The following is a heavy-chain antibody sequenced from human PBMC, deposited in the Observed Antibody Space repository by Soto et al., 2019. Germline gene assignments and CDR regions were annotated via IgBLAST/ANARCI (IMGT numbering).Heavy chain of an antibody. CDR3: AREEGRGTTRFDP. V-gene: IGHV3-21*01. CDR1: GFTFSSYS. Sequence: EVQLVESGGGLVKPGGSLRLSCAASGFTFSSYSMNWVRQAPGKGLEWVSSISSSSSYIYYADLVKGRFTISRDNAKNSLYLQMNSLRAEDTAVYYCAREEGRGTTRFDPWGQGTLVTVSS. CDR2: ISSSSSYI. D-gene: IGHD1-7*01. J-gene: IGHJ5*02.